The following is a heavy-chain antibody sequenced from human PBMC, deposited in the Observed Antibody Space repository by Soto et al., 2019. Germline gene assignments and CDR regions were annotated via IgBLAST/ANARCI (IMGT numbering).Heavy chain of an antibody. CDR3: ARDKIAGLFDY. J-gene: IGHJ4*02. Sequence: SETLSLTCTVSGGSISSYYWSWIRQPPGKGLEWIGYIYYSGSTNYNPSLKSRVTISVDTSKNQFSLKLSSVTAADTAVYYCARDKIAGLFDYWGQGTLVTVSS. V-gene: IGHV4-59*12. D-gene: IGHD2-21*01. CDR2: IYYSGST. CDR1: GGSISSYY.